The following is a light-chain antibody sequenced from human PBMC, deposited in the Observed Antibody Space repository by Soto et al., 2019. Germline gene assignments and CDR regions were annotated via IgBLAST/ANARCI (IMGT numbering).Light chain of an antibody. CDR3: QNWDTGPDWV. Sequence: QLVLTQSPSASASLGASVKLTCTLSSGHSTYAIAWHQQQPEKGPRYLMKLDSDGSHSKGDGIPDRFSGSSSGAERYLTISSLQSEDEADYYCQNWDTGPDWVFGGGTKLTVL. CDR1: SGHSTYA. V-gene: IGLV4-69*01. CDR2: LDSDGSH. J-gene: IGLJ3*02.